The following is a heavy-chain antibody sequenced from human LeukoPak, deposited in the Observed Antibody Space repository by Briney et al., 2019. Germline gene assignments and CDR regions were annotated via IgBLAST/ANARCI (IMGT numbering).Heavy chain of an antibody. D-gene: IGHD1-14*01. J-gene: IGHJ4*02. Sequence: GGSLRLSCAASGFTFSSYWMHWVRQAPGKGLVWVSRISTDGSRKDYADSVKGRFTISRDNAKNTLYLQMNSLRAEDTAVYYCARSYGTIVFDYWAREFWSPSPQ. CDR1: GFTFSSYW. CDR2: ISTDGSRK. CDR3: ARSYGTIVFDY. V-gene: IGHV3-74*01.